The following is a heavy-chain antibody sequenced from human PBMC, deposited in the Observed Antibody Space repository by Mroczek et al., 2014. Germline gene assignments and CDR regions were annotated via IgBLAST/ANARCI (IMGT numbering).Heavy chain of an antibody. CDR3: ARDSLWSGYFRVRSEGHPDI. D-gene: IGHD3-3*01. V-gene: IGHV1-46*03. Sequence: QVQLVQSGAEVKKPGASVKVSCKASGYTFTSYYMHWVRQAPGQGLEWMGIINPSGGSTSYAQKFQGRVTMTRDTSTSTVYMELSSLRSEDTAVYYCARDSLWSGYFRVRSEGHPDIWGQGTMVTVSS. CDR1: GYTFTSYY. CDR2: INPSGGST. J-gene: IGHJ3*02.